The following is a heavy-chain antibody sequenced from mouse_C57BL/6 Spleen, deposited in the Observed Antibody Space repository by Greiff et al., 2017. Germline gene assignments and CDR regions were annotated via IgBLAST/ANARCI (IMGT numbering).Heavy chain of an antibody. J-gene: IGHJ2*01. D-gene: IGHD3-1*01. CDR2: IDPSDSYT. CDR1: GYTYTSYW. V-gene: IGHV1-69*01. Sequence: QVQLQQPGAELVMPGASVKLSCKASGYTYTSYWMHWVKQRPGQGLEWIGEIDPSDSYTNYNQKFKGKSTLTVDKSSSTAYMQLSSLTSEDSAVYYCARSGFDYWGQGTTLTVSS. CDR3: ARSGFDY.